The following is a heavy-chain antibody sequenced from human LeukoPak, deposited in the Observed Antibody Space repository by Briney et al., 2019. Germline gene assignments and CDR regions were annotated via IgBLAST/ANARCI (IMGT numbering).Heavy chain of an antibody. CDR2: ISAYNGNT. CDR3: ARAHQYYYDSSGYYPAFDY. J-gene: IGHJ4*02. Sequence: ASVKVSCEASGYTFTNYYMHWVRQAPGQGLEWMGWISAYNGNTNYAQKLQGRITMTTDTSTSTAYMELRSLRSDDTAVYYCARAHQYYYDSSGYYPAFDYWGQGTLVTVSS. V-gene: IGHV1-18*04. CDR1: GYTFTNYY. D-gene: IGHD3-22*01.